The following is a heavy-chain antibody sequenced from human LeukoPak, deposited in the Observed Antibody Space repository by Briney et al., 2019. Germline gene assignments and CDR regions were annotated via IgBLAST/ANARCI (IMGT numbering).Heavy chain of an antibody. Sequence: PSQTLSLTCTVSGGSISSGSYYWSWIRQPAGKGPEWIGRIYTSGSTNYNPSLKSRVTISVDTSKNQFSLKLSSVTAADTAVYYCAGYDFWSGYFNYWGQGTLVTVSS. J-gene: IGHJ4*02. CDR1: GGSISSGSYY. CDR3: AGYDFWSGYFNY. CDR2: IYTSGST. D-gene: IGHD3-3*01. V-gene: IGHV4-61*02.